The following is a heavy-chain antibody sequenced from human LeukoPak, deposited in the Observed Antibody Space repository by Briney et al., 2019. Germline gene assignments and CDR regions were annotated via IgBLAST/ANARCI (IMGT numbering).Heavy chain of an antibody. V-gene: IGHV4-61*02. D-gene: IGHD6-19*01. CDR2: IYTSGST. J-gene: IGHJ5*02. CDR3: AREYEQWLVPDNWFDP. Sequence: TSETLSLTCTVSGGSISSSSYYWSWIRQPAGKGLEWIGRIYTSGSTNYNPSLKSRVTMSVDTSKNQFSLKLSSVTAADTAVYYCAREYEQWLVPDNWFDPWGQGTLVTVSS. CDR1: GGSISSSSYY.